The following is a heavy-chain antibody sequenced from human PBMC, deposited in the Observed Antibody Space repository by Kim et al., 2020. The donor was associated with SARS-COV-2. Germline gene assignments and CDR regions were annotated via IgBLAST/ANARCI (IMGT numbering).Heavy chain of an antibody. CDR3: ARGTVSDY. J-gene: IGHJ4*02. V-gene: IGHV3-23*03. D-gene: IGHD2-21*02. Sequence: GSLRLSCAASGFTFTSYAMTWVRQAPGKGLEWVSVIYSGRSSTYYADSVRGRFIISRDDSNNTLYLQMNNLRAEDTAVYYCARGTVSDYWGQGTLVTVSS. CDR2: IYSGRSST. CDR1: GFTFTSYA.